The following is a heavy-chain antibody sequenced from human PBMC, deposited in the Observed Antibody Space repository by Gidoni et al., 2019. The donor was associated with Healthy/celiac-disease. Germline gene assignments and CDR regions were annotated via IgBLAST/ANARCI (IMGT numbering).Heavy chain of an antibody. D-gene: IGHD6-13*01. V-gene: IGHV3-21*01. CDR2: ISSSSSYI. J-gene: IGHJ3*02. CDR3: ARDLGSSWPHAFDI. CDR1: GFTFSSYS. Sequence: EVQLVESGGGLVKPGGSLRLSCAASGFTFSSYSMNWVSSISSSSSYIYYADSVKGRFTISRDNAKNSLYLQMNSLRAEDTAVYYCARDLGSSWPHAFDIWGQGTMVTVSS.